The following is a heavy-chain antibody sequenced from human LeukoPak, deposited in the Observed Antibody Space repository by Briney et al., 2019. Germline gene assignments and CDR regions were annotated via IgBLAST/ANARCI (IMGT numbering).Heavy chain of an antibody. CDR1: GFTFINYT. D-gene: IGHD3-10*01. J-gene: IGHJ6*03. Sequence: GGSLRLSCAASGFTFINYTMKWVRQAPGKGLEWVSSISISSSYIFYADSVKGRFTISRDNAKRSLYLQMNSLRAVDTAVYYCARDGSGSSADSYYMDVWGKGTTVTVSS. V-gene: IGHV3-21*01. CDR3: ARDGSGSSADSYYMDV. CDR2: ISISSSYI.